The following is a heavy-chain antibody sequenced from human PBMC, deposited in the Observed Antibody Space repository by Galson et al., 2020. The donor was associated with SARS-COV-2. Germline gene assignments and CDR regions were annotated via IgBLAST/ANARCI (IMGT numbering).Heavy chain of an antibody. CDR2: IYYTGST. Sequence: SETLSLACPVAGGSTSSGGYYWGWLRQQPGKGLEWIGHIYYTGSTYYNPSPKIRVTITVYTAKNQFSLKLRAVTAADTAVYYCARVNVVGIAGRPSWYVDLWGRGTLVTVYS. J-gene: IGHJ2*01. D-gene: IGHD6-6*01. V-gene: IGHV4-31*03. CDR1: GGSTSSGGYY. CDR3: ARVNVVGIAGRPSWYVDL.